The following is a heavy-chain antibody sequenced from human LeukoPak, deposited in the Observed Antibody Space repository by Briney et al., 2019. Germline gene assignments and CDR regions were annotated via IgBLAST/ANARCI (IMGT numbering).Heavy chain of an antibody. Sequence: GGSLRLSCAASGFTFDDYTMHWVRQAPGKGLEWVSLISWDGGSTYYADSVKGRFTISRDNSKNSLYLQMNSLRTEDTALYYCAKGKHVEMATTEGFCDYWGQGTLVTVSS. V-gene: IGHV3-43*01. J-gene: IGHJ4*02. CDR3: AKGKHVEMATTEGFCDY. D-gene: IGHD5-24*01. CDR2: ISWDGGST. CDR1: GFTFDDYT.